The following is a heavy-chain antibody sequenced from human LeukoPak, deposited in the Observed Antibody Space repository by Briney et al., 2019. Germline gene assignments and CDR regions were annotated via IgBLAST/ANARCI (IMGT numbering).Heavy chain of an antibody. D-gene: IGHD4-11*01. CDR3: ASSQTTVTTRRRGYFDY. V-gene: IGHV4-4*07. Sequence: SETLSLTCTVSGGSISSYYWSWIRQPAGKGLEWIGRIYTSGSTNYNPSLKSRVTMSVDTPKNQFSLKLSSVTAADTAVYYCASSQTTVTTRRRGYFDYWGQGTLVTVSS. J-gene: IGHJ4*02. CDR1: GGSISSYY. CDR2: IYTSGST.